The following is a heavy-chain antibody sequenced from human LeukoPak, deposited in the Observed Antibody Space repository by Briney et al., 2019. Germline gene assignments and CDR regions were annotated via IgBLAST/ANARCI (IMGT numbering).Heavy chain of an antibody. Sequence: SETLSLTCTVSGGSISSYYWSWIRQPPGKGLEWIGYTYYSGSTNYNPSLKSRVTISVDTSKNQFSLKLSSVTAADTAVYYCARASRQQLPEKWGQGTLVTVSS. CDR3: ARASRQQLPEK. J-gene: IGHJ4*02. V-gene: IGHV4-59*01. CDR1: GGSISSYY. D-gene: IGHD6-13*01. CDR2: TYYSGST.